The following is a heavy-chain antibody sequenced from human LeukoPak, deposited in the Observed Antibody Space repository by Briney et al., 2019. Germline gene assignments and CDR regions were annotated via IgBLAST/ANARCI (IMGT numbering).Heavy chain of an antibody. CDR1: GFTFDDYT. Sequence: PGGSLRLSCAASGFTFDDYTMHWVRQAPGKGLEWVSLISWDGGSTYYADSVKGRFTISRDNSKNSLYLQMNSLRTEDTALYYCAKDIPNYRSSWYLLDYWGQGTLVTVSS. D-gene: IGHD6-13*01. V-gene: IGHV3-43*01. CDR3: AKDIPNYRSSWYLLDY. J-gene: IGHJ4*02. CDR2: ISWDGGST.